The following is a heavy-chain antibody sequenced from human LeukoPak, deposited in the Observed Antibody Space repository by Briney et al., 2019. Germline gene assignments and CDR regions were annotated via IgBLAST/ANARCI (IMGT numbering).Heavy chain of an antibody. D-gene: IGHD6-6*01. J-gene: IGHJ4*02. V-gene: IGHV4-59*08. Sequence: SETLSLTCTVSGGSISSYYWSWIRQPPGKGLEWIGYIYYSGSTNYNPSLKSRVTISVDTSKNQFSLKLSSVTAADTAVYYCARHRRPVIAARPGCFDYWGQGTLVTVSS. CDR3: ARHRRPVIAARPGCFDY. CDR2: IYYSGST. CDR1: GGSISSYY.